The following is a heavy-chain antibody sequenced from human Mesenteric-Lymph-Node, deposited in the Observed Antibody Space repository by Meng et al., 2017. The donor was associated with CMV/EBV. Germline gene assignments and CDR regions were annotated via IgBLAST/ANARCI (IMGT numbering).Heavy chain of an antibody. J-gene: IGHJ4*02. D-gene: IGHD1-1*01. CDR1: GFTFSSYS. CDR2: ISSSSSYI. CDR3: SRDVNWVLFDY. V-gene: IGHV3-21*01. Sequence: GGSLRLSCAASGFTFSSYSMNWVRQAPGKGLEWVSSISSSSSYIYYADSVKGRFTISRDNARNTLYLQMNSLRAEDTAVYYCSRDVNWVLFDYWGQGTLVTVSS.